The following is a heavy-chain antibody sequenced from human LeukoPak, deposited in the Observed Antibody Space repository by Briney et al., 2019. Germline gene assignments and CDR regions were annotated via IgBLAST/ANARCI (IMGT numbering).Heavy chain of an antibody. CDR3: ASGFCSGGSCYNDAFDI. V-gene: IGHV3-66*01. D-gene: IGHD2-15*01. J-gene: IGHJ3*02. CDR1: GLTVSTNY. Sequence: GRSLRLSCAPSGLTVSTNYTSWVRPAAGEGLEWVSVIYSGVSKFNADSVKGRFTISKDNSKNTLFLQMNSLRAEDTAVYYCASGFCSGGSCYNDAFDIWGQGTMVTVSS. CDR2: IYSGVSK.